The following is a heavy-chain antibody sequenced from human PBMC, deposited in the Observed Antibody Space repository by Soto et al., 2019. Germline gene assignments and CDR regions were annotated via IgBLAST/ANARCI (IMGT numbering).Heavy chain of an antibody. CDR2: ISGSGGTT. J-gene: IGHJ4*02. CDR3: AKYLLPKAERVFDY. Sequence: GGSLRLSCAASGFTFSNYAMTWVRQAPGKGLEWVSLISGSGGTTYYADSVQGRFTVSRDNSKNTLYLQMNSLRAEDTAVYYCAKYLLPKAERVFDYWGQGTLVTVSS. D-gene: IGHD2-15*01. V-gene: IGHV3-23*01. CDR1: GFTFSNYA.